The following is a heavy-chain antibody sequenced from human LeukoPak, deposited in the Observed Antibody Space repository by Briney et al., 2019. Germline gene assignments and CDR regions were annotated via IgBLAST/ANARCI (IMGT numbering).Heavy chain of an antibody. CDR3: ARGVYGVTTT. V-gene: IGHV4-34*01. CDR1: GGSISSYY. Sequence: SETLSLTCTVSGGSISSYYWSWIRQPPGKGLEWIGEINHSGSTNYNPSLKSRVTISVDTSKNQFSLKLSSVTAANTAVYYCARGVYGVTTTWGQGTLVTVSS. D-gene: IGHD4-17*01. CDR2: INHSGST. J-gene: IGHJ4*02.